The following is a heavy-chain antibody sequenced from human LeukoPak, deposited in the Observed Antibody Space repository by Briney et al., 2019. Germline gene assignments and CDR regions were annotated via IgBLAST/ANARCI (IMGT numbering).Heavy chain of an antibody. Sequence: SETQSLTCTVSGGSISSYYWSWIRQPPGKGLEWIGYIYYSGSTNYNPSLKSRVTISVDTSKNQFSLKLSSVTAADTAVYYCARDLRRDGYNPWGQGTLVTVSS. CDR1: GGSISSYY. CDR3: ARDLRRDGYNP. J-gene: IGHJ5*02. D-gene: IGHD5-24*01. CDR2: IYYSGST. V-gene: IGHV4-59*01.